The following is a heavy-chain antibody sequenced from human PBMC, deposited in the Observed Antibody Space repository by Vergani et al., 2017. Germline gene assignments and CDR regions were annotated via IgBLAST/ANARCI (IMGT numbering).Heavy chain of an antibody. V-gene: IGHV4-4*02. Sequence: QVQLQESGPGLVKPSETLSLTCTVSGGSISSNNCWTWVRQPPGKGLEWIGEICHTEDTKYSPSLKSRVTVSVDASRNLFSLRLNSVTAADTAVYYCATIGYRRWGYYFDYWGQGILVTVSS. J-gene: IGHJ4*02. CDR1: GGSISSNNC. CDR3: ATIGYRRWGYYFDY. CDR2: ICHTEDT. D-gene: IGHD2-2*02.